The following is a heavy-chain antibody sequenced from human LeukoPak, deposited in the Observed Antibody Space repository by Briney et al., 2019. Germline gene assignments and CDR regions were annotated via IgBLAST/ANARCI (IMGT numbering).Heavy chain of an antibody. CDR2: MSSSGTTI. CDR1: GFTFSDYY. V-gene: IGHV3-11*04. J-gene: IGHJ4*02. D-gene: IGHD5-18*01. Sequence: GGSLRLSCAASGFTFSDYYMSWIRQAPGKGLEWVSYMSSSGTTIYYTDSVKGRFTISRDNARNSLYLQMNSLRAEDTAVYYCARYRYGINDFDYWGQGTLVTVSS. CDR3: ARYRYGINDFDY.